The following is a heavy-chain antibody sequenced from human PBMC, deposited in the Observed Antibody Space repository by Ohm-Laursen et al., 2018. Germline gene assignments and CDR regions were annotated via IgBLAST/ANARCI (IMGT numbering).Heavy chain of an antibody. CDR2: INPSGGST. J-gene: IGHJ6*02. CDR3: ARNLWFGELGYYYGMDV. D-gene: IGHD3-10*01. CDR1: GYTFTSHY. V-gene: IGHV1-46*01. Sequence: ASVTVSCKASGYTFTSHYIHWVRQAPGHGLEWMGIINPSGGSTSYAQKFQGRVTMTRDTSTSTVYMELSSLRSEDTAVYYCARNLWFGELGYYYGMDVWGQGTTVTVSS.